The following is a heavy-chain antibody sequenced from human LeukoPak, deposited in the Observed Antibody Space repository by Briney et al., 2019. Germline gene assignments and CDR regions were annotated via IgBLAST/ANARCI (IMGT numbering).Heavy chain of an antibody. CDR1: GGTFSSYA. CDR2: IIPILGIA. D-gene: IGHD5-18*01. J-gene: IGHJ4*02. Sequence: SVKVSCKASGGTFSSYAISWVRQAPGQGLEWMGRIIPILGIANYAQKFQGRVTITADKSTSTAYMELSSLRSEDTAVYYCARDRGNTAMGQPALDDDYWGQGTLVIVSS. V-gene: IGHV1-69*04. CDR3: ARDRGNTAMGQPALDDDY.